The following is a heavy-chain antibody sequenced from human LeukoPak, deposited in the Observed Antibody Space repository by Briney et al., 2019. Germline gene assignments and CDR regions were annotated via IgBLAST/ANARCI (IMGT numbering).Heavy chain of an antibody. CDR3: ARDGDPYYGSGSYFDY. Sequence: PGRSLRLSCAVSGFTFSSYSMNWVRQAPGKGLEWVSSISSSSSYIYYADSVKGRFTISRDNAKNSLYLQMNSLRAEDTAVYYCARDGDPYYGSGSYFDYWGQGTLVTVSS. D-gene: IGHD3-10*01. CDR2: ISSSSSYI. J-gene: IGHJ4*02. V-gene: IGHV3-21*01. CDR1: GFTFSSYS.